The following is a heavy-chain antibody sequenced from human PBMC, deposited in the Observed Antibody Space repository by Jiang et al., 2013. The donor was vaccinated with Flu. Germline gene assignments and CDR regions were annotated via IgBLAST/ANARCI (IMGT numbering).Heavy chain of an antibody. J-gene: IGHJ4*02. D-gene: IGHD6-13*01. CDR2: ISYDGSNK. CDR1: GFTFSSYA. CDR3: ARGGRLRIAAAGTREPIDY. Sequence: QLVESGGGVVQPGRSLRLSCAASGFTFSSYAMHWVRQAPGKGLEWVAVISYDGSNKYYADSVKGRFTISRDNSKNTLYLQMNSLRAEDTAVYYCARGGRLRIAAAGTREPIDYWGQGTLVTVSS. V-gene: IGHV3-30*04.